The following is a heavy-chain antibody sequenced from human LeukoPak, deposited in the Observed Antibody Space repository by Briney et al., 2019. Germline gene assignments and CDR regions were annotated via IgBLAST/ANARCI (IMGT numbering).Heavy chain of an antibody. Sequence: KPSGTLSLTCTVSGGSISSSSYYWGWIRQPPGKGLEWIGSIYYSGSTYYNPSLKSRVTISVDTSKNQFSLKLSSVTAADTAVYYCARQLEYYYYMDVWGKGTTVTVSS. CDR3: ARQLEYYYYMDV. D-gene: IGHD1-1*01. V-gene: IGHV4-39*01. CDR2: IYYSGST. CDR1: GGSISSSSYY. J-gene: IGHJ6*03.